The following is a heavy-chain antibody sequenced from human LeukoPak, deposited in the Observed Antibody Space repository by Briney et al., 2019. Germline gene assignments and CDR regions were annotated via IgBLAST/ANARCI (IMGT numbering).Heavy chain of an antibody. J-gene: IGHJ6*03. CDR2: IRYDGSNK. Sequence: GGSLRLSCAASGFTFSSYGMHWVRQAPGKGLEWVAFIRYDGSNKYYADSVRGRFTISRDNSKNTLYLQMKSLRAEDTAVYYCAKGGGYEAQYYYYYLDVWGKGTTVTVSS. D-gene: IGHD5-12*01. V-gene: IGHV3-30*02. CDR1: GFTFSSYG. CDR3: AKGGGYEAQYYYYYLDV.